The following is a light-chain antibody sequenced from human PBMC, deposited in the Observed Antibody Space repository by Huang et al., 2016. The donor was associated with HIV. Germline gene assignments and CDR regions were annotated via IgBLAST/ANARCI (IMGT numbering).Light chain of an antibody. CDR2: AAS. Sequence: DIVLTQSPATLSLSPGERATVSCRASQSVSTFLAWYQHTPGQAPRLLLCAASNRASGVPGRVNGTGSGTDFTLTISSLEPSDGAVYYCQQHSYWPITFGRGTRLEI. J-gene: IGKJ5*01. CDR1: QSVSTF. CDR3: QQHSYWPIT. V-gene: IGKV3-11*01.